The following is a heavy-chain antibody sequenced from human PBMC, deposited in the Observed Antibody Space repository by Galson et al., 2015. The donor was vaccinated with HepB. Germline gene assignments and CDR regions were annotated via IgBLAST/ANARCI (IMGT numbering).Heavy chain of an antibody. V-gene: IGHV3-7*03. CDR2: IKRDGSEK. CDR1: GFTFSDYW. D-gene: IGHD3-16*01. Sequence: SLRLSCAASGFTFSDYWMNWVRQAPGKGLEWVANIKRDGSEKYYVDSVKGRFTISRDNAKNSLYLQMNSLRVEDTAVYYCSRRVAGDFDYWGQGTLVTVSS. CDR3: SRRVAGDFDY. J-gene: IGHJ4*02.